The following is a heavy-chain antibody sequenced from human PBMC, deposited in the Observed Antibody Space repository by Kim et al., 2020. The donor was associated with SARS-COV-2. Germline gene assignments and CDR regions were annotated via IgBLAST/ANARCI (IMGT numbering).Heavy chain of an antibody. CDR1: GFTFSNAW. V-gene: IGHV3-15*01. CDR2: IKSKTDGGTT. D-gene: IGHD3-10*01. CDR3: TTVEGSGSYYPHYYYYYMDV. J-gene: IGHJ6*03. Sequence: GGSLRLSCAASGFTFSNAWMSWVRQAPGKGLEWVGRIKSKTDGGTTDYAAPVKGRFTISRDDSKNTLYLQMNSLKTEDTAVYYCTTVEGSGSYYPHYYYYYMDVWGKGTTVTVSS.